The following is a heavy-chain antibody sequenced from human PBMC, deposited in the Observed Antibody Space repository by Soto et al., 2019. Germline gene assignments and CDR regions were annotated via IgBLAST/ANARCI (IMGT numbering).Heavy chain of an antibody. D-gene: IGHD6-13*01. CDR1: GFPFSSRA. J-gene: IGHJ4*02. CDR2: ISGSGTIT. CDR3: VKGMAYTRDYFDH. Sequence: PGGSLRLSCAASGFPFSSRAMSWVRQAPGKGLERVSAISGSGTITYCADSVKGRFTISRDTSKNTLYLQMSSLRTEDTAVYYCVKGMAYTRDYFDHWGQGTLVTVSS. V-gene: IGHV3-23*01.